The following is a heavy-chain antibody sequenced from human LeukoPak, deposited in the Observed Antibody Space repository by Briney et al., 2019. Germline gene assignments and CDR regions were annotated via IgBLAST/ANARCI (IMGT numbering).Heavy chain of an antibody. D-gene: IGHD6-19*01. Sequence: ASVKVSCKASGYTFTSYGISWVRQAPGQGLEWMGWISAYNGNTNYAQKLQGRVTMTTDTSTSTAYMELSRLRSDDTAVYYCARDAGYSSGWTPRGWFDLWGQGTLVTVSS. CDR1: GYTFTSYG. J-gene: IGHJ5*02. CDR3: ARDAGYSSGWTPRGWFDL. V-gene: IGHV1-18*01. CDR2: ISAYNGNT.